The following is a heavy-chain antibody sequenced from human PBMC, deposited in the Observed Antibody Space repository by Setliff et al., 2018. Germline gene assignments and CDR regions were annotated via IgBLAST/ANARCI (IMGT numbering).Heavy chain of an antibody. CDR1: GGSISSGSYY. V-gene: IGHV4-61*09. Sequence: PSETLSLTCAVSGGSISSGSYYWSWIRQPAGKGLEWIGHIYTSGSTNYNPSLKSRVTISVDTSKNQFSLKLSSVTAADMAVYYCARLSYRGSGAFDIWGQGTMVTVSS. CDR3: ARLSYRGSGAFDI. D-gene: IGHD1-26*01. J-gene: IGHJ3*02. CDR2: IYTSGST.